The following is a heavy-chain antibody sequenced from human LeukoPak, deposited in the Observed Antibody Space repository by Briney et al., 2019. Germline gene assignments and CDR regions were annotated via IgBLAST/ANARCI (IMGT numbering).Heavy chain of an antibody. V-gene: IGHV3-30*03. CDR1: GFTFSNYG. J-gene: IGHJ5*02. Sequence: PGGSLRLSCEGSGFTFSNYGMHWVRQAPGKRLEWVSIISFDGNNKFYADSVEGRFTISRDNSKNTLYLQMNSLRAEDTAVYYCARDDSSDIVVVPAAISGGFDLWGQGTLVTVSS. D-gene: IGHD2-2*02. CDR2: ISFDGNNK. CDR3: ARDDSSDIVVVPAAISGGFDL.